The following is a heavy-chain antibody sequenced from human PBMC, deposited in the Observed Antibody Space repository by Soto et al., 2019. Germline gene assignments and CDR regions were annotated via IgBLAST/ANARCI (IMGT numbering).Heavy chain of an antibody. CDR1: GFTFRSYA. CDR3: AKTKDKYMATWFDP. V-gene: IGHV3-33*06. CDR2: IWYDGRQR. J-gene: IGHJ5*02. D-gene: IGHD5-12*01. Sequence: QVQLVESGGGVVHPGRSLRLSCAASGFTFRSYAMHWVRPAPGQGLEWVAVIWYDGRQRHYAYSVRGRFIITRDGPKHHRYLQMNARSAEDSGVYYCAKTKDKYMATWFDPCSHGTLVFVSP.